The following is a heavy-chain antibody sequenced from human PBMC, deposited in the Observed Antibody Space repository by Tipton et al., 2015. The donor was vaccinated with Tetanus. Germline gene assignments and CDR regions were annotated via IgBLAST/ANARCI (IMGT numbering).Heavy chain of an antibody. Sequence: SLRLSCAASGFSFSTSWMSWLRQAPGKGLEWVANINDYGSETYYVDPVKGRFTISRDNARNSLYLQINSLSADDTADYYCASDTARGPLNYRRQGPRVTVSS. CDR1: GFSFSTSW. CDR2: INDYGSET. D-gene: IGHD5-18*01. J-gene: IGHJ4*02. CDR3: ASDTARGPLNY. V-gene: IGHV3-7*01.